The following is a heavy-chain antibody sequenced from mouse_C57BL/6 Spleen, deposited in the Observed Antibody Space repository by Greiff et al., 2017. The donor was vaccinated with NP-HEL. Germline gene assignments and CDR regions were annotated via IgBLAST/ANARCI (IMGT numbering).Heavy chain of an antibody. D-gene: IGHD2-1*01. CDR3: ARGYGNYGDYAMDY. Sequence: EVQLVESGGGLVKPGGSLKLSCAASGFTFSDYGMHWVRQAPEKGLEWVAYISSGSSTIYYADTVKGQFTISRDNAKNTLFLQMTRLRSEDTAMYYCARGYGNYGDYAMDYWGQGTSVTVSS. J-gene: IGHJ4*01. V-gene: IGHV5-17*01. CDR2: ISSGSSTI. CDR1: GFTFSDYG.